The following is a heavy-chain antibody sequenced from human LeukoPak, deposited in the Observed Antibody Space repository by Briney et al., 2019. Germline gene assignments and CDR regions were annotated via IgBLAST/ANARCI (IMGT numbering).Heavy chain of an antibody. V-gene: IGHV1-2*06. J-gene: IGHJ4*02. CDR1: GYTFTDYN. D-gene: IGHD5-12*01. Sequence: ASVKVSCKASGYTFTDYNVHWVRQAPGQRLEWMGRINPHSGGTDYTQKFQGRVTMTRDTSITTAYMELSRLTSDDTAVYYCARQGAASGRLIDYWGQGTLVTVSS. CDR2: INPHSGGT. CDR3: ARQGAASGRLIDY.